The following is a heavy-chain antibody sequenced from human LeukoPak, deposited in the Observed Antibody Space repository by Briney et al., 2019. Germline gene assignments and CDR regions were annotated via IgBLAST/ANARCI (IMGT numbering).Heavy chain of an antibody. CDR2: IIPIFGTA. V-gene: IGHV1-69*06. J-gene: IGHJ4*02. CDR3: ARKGSIVGPFDY. Sequence: SVKLSCKASGGTFSSYAISWGRHGPGHGLELMGGIIPIFGTANYAQKFQGRVTITADKSTSTAYMELSSLRSEDTAVYYCARKGSIVGPFDYWGQGTLVTVSS. CDR1: GGTFSSYA. D-gene: IGHD1-26*01.